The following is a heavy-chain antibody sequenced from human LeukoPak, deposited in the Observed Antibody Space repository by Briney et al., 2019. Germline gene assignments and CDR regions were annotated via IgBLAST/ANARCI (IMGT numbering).Heavy chain of an antibody. CDR1: GFTFRDYT. CDR3: ARGSYYYDHSGYALDV. D-gene: IGHD3-22*01. CDR2: IRADGGST. Sequence: PGGSLRLSCAASGFTFRDYTMHWVRQAPGKGLESVSVIRADGGSTSYASSVRGRFTISRDNSKNILFPHLGSLTSDDLAVYYCARGSYYYDHSGYALDVWGQGTMVTVSS. V-gene: IGHV3-64*01. J-gene: IGHJ3*01.